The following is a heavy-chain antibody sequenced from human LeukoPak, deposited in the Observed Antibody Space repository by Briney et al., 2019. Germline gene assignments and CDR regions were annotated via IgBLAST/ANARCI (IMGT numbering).Heavy chain of an antibody. V-gene: IGHV1-69*06. J-gene: IGHJ6*03. D-gene: IGHD2-2*01. CDR1: GGTLSSYA. CDR2: IIPIFGTA. Sequence: ASVKFSCKAPGGTLSSYAISWVRQAPGQGLEWMGGIIPIFGTANYAQKFQGRVTITADKSTSTAYMELSSLRSEDTAVYYCARFSPCSSTSCYGYYYMDVWGKGTTVTVSS. CDR3: ARFSPCSSTSCYGYYYMDV.